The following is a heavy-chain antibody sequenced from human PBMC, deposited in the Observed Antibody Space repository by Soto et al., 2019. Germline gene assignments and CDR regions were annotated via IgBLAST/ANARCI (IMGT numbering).Heavy chain of an antibody. V-gene: IGHV3-23*01. CDR1: GFTFSSYA. CDR2: ISGSGGST. J-gene: IGHJ4*02. D-gene: IGHD3-3*01. Sequence: GGSLRLSCAASGFTFSSYAMSWVRQAPGKGLEWVSAISGSGGSTYYADSVKGRFTISRDNSKNTLYLQMNSLRAEDTAVYYCATPELRFLEWLLFYYWGQGTLVTVSS. CDR3: ATPELRFLEWLLFYY.